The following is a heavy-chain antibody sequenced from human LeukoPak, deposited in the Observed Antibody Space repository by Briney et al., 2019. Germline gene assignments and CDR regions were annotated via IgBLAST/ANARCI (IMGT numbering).Heavy chain of an antibody. CDR3: ARENYGDYAFDY. CDR2: SNAGNGNT. CDR1: GYTFTSYA. D-gene: IGHD4-17*01. J-gene: IGHJ4*02. V-gene: IGHV1-3*02. Sequence: RASVKVSCKASGYTFTSYAMHWVRQAPGQRLEWMGWSNAGNGNTKYSQEFQGRVTITRDTSASTAYMELSSLRSEDMAVYYCARENYGDYAFDYWGQGTLVTVSS.